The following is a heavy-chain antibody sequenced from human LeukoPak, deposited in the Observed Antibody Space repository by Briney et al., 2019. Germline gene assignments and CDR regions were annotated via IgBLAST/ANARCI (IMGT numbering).Heavy chain of an antibody. CDR1: GFTFNSYA. J-gene: IGHJ3*02. CDR3: ARENWDVGRSTFDI. Sequence: PGRSLRLSCAASGFTFNSYAMHWVRQAPGEGLEWVAIIWSDGSDKYYADSVKGRFTISRDNSKNSLYLQMDSLRAEDTAVYYCARENWDVGRSTFDIWGRGTMVTVSS. V-gene: IGHV3-33*01. CDR2: IWSDGSDK. D-gene: IGHD7-27*01.